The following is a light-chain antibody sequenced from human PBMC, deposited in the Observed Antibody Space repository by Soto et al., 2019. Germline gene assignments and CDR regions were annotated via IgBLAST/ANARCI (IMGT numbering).Light chain of an antibody. CDR3: MQALQTPWT. Sequence: DLVMTQSPLSLPVTPGEPASISCRSSQSLLHSNGYNYLDWYLQKPGQSPQLLSYLGSNRASGVPDRSSGSGSGTDFTLKISRVEAEDVGVYYCMQALQTPWTFGQGTKVESK. CDR2: LGS. V-gene: IGKV2-28*01. CDR1: QSLLHSNGYNY. J-gene: IGKJ1*01.